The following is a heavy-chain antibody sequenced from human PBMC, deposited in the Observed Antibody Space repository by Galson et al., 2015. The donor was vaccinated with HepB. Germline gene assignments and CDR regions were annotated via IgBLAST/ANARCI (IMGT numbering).Heavy chain of an antibody. J-gene: IGHJ6*02. CDR2: ISWNSVKI. V-gene: IGHV3-9*01. D-gene: IGHD3-16*02. CDR1: GFTFEDYA. Sequence: SLRLSCAASGFTFEDYAMYWVRQAPGKGLEWVSGISWNSVKIGYADSVKGRFTISRDNSKNTLYLQMNSLRAEDTAVYYCAREEPYYDYVWGSYRRVGYYYGMDVWGQGTTVTVSS. CDR3: AREEPYYDYVWGSYRRVGYYYGMDV.